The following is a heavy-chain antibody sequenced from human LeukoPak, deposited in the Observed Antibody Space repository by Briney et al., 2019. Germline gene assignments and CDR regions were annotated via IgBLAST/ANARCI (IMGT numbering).Heavy chain of an antibody. Sequence: SLRLSCAASGFTFSSYGMHWVRQAPGKGLEWVAVISYDGSNKYYADSVKGRFTISRDNSKNTLYLQMNSLRAEDTAVYYCANAEGDSSGYYHGWFDPWGQGTLVTVSS. CDR2: ISYDGSNK. D-gene: IGHD3-22*01. V-gene: IGHV3-30*18. J-gene: IGHJ5*02. CDR3: ANAEGDSSGYYHGWFDP. CDR1: GFTFSSYG.